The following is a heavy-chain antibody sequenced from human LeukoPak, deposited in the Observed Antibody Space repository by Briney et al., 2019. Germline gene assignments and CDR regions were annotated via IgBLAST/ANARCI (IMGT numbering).Heavy chain of an antibody. CDR2: MYTSGSA. CDR1: GGSFNTYY. V-gene: IGHV4-59*10. D-gene: IGHD3-10*01. Sequence: SETLSLTCAVYGGSFNTYYWNWIRQSPGKGLEWIGRMYTSGSANYNPSLKSRVTISVDTSKNQFSLKLSSVTAADTAVYYCARYYYGSGSYYSYFDYWGQGTLVTVSS. J-gene: IGHJ4*03. CDR3: ARYYYGSGSYYSYFDY.